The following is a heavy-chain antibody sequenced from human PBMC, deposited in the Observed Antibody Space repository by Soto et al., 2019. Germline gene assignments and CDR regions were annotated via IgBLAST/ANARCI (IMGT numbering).Heavy chain of an antibody. J-gene: IGHJ4*02. CDR1: GFSLSTSGMY. D-gene: IGHD5-12*01. Sequence: SGPTLVKPTQTLTLTCTFSGFSLSTSGMYVSWIRQPPGKALEWLALIDWDDDKYYSTSLKTRLTISKDTSKNQVVLTMTNMDPVDTATYYCARILSGYGSGQTLDYWGQGTLVTVSS. CDR2: IDWDDDK. V-gene: IGHV2-70*01. CDR3: ARILSGYGSGQTLDY.